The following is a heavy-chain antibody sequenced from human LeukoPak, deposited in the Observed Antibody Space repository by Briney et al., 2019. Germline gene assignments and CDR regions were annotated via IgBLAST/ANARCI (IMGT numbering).Heavy chain of an antibody. V-gene: IGHV5-10-1*01. Sequence: GESLKISCEGSGYSFTGYWINWVRQMPGKGLEWMGSIDPSDSYVNYSPSFQGHVTIFADKSISTAHLQWSSLRASDTAIYFCARQGLIRWAVAASATSGRSGLEAYYGMDVWGQGTTVTVSS. J-gene: IGHJ6*02. D-gene: IGHD4-23*01. CDR1: GYSFTGYW. CDR2: IDPSDSYV. CDR3: ARQGLIRWAVAASATSGRSGLEAYYGMDV.